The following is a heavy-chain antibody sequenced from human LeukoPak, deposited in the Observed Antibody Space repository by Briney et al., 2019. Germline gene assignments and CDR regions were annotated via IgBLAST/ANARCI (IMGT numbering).Heavy chain of an antibody. CDR3: AAGLEAATNMLDYYYYGMDV. CDR1: GFTFSSSA. CDR2: IVVGSGNT. D-gene: IGHD5-24*01. J-gene: IGHJ6*02. Sequence: SVKVSCKASGFTFSSSAMQWVRQARGQRLEWIGWIVVGSGNTNYAQKFQERVTITRDMSTSTAYMELSGLRSEDTAVYYCAAGLEAATNMLDYYYYGMDVWGQGTTVTVSS. V-gene: IGHV1-58*02.